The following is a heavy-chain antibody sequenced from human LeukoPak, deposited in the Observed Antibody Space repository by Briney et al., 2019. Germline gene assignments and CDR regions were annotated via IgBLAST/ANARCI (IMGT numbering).Heavy chain of an antibody. J-gene: IGHJ5*02. CDR2: IYHSGST. CDR1: GGCISSYY. D-gene: IGHD3-10*01. Sequence: SETLSLTCTVSGGCISSYYWSWVRQPPGQGLEWIGEIYHSGSTNYNPSLKSRVTISVDKSKNQFSLKLSSVTAADTAVYYCAGTLASGSGSYYGAFDPWGQGTLATVSS. CDR3: AGTLASGSGSYYGAFDP. V-gene: IGHV4-59*12.